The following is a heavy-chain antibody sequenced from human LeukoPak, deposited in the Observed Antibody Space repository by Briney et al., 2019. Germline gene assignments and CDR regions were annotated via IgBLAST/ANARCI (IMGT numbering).Heavy chain of an antibody. V-gene: IGHV3-30*18. D-gene: IGHD4-23*01. CDR1: GFTFSSYG. J-gene: IGHJ4*02. CDR3: AKVTGNYGGNPGL. CDR2: ISYDGSNK. Sequence: GGSLRLSCAASGFTFSSYGMHWVRQAPGKGLEWVAVISYDGSNKYYADFVKGRFTISRDNSKNTLYLQMNSLRAEDTAVYYCAKVTGNYGGNPGLWGQGTLVTVSS.